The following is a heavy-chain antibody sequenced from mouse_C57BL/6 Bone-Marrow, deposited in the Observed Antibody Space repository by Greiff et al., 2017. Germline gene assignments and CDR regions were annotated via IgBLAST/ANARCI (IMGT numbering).Heavy chain of an antibody. V-gene: IGHV14-4*01. D-gene: IGHD2-3*01. CDR2: IDPENGDT. Sequence: VQLQQSGAELVRPGASVKLSCTASGFNIKDDYMHWVKQRPEPGLEWIGWIDPENGDTEYASKFQGKATITADTSSNTAYLQLSSLTSEDTAVYYCTTMMFDYWGQGTTLTVSS. CDR3: TTMMFDY. CDR1: GFNIKDDY. J-gene: IGHJ2*01.